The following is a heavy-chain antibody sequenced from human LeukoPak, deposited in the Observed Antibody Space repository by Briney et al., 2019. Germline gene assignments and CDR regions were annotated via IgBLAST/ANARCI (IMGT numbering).Heavy chain of an antibody. CDR3: ARGGECGSCDGFDM. J-gene: IGHJ3*02. CDR1: GGSFSGYY. CDR2: INHSGST. D-gene: IGHD2-15*01. V-gene: IGHV4-34*01. Sequence: PSETLSLTCAVYGGSFSGYYWSWIRQSPGKGLEWIGEINHSGSTNYNPSLKSRVTISVDTSKNQFSLKLSSVTAADTAVYYCARGGECGSCDGFDMWGQGIMVTVSS.